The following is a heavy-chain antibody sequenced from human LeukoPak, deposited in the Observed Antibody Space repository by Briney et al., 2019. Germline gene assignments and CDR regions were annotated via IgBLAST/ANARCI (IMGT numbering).Heavy chain of an antibody. Sequence: GGSLRLSCAASGFTFSTYAMSWVRQAPGKGLEWVSGISGSGGGTNYADSVKGRFTISRDNSKNTLYLQMNSLRAEDTAVYYCAKVPMVRGVIITAEGWFDPWGQGTLVTVSS. CDR1: GFTFSTYA. CDR2: ISGSGGGT. D-gene: IGHD3-10*01. CDR3: AKVPMVRGVIITAEGWFDP. J-gene: IGHJ5*02. V-gene: IGHV3-23*01.